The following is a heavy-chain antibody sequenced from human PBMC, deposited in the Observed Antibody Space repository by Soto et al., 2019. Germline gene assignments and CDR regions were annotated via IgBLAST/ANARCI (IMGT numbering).Heavy chain of an antibody. V-gene: IGHV1-69*08. CDR2: IIPILGIA. Sequence: QVQLVQSGAEVKKPGSSVKVSCKASGGTFSSYTISWVRQAPGQGLEWMGRIIPILGIANYAQKFQGRVTITADKSTSTAYMELSSLRSEDTAVYYCAREPGYGPHAFDIWGQGTMVTVSS. CDR1: GGTFSSYT. J-gene: IGHJ3*02. D-gene: IGHD4-17*01. CDR3: AREPGYGPHAFDI.